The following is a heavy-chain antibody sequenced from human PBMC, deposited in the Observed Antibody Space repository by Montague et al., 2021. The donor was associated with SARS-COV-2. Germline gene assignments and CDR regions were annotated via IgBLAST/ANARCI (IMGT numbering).Heavy chain of an antibody. CDR3: ARTSKLRESSSGNYYYHAMDV. V-gene: IGHV4-39*02. D-gene: IGHD3-16*01. CDR2: LYNGGTT. CDR1: GGSISSYY. Sequence: SETLSLTCTVSGGSISSYYWGWIRQPPGKGLEWIGNLYNGGTTYYSPSLKSRVTISVDTSKNHFSLNMASVTAADTAVYYCARTSKLRESSSGNYYYHAMDVWGQGTTVTVSS. J-gene: IGHJ6*02.